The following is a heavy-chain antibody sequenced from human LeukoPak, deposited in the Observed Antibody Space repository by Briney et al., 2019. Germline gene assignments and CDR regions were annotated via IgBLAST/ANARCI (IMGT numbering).Heavy chain of an antibody. CDR2: INPSGGST. CDR3: ATASGGNHYYFDY. CDR1: GYTFTSYY. Sequence: ASVKVSCKASGYTFTSYYMHWVRQAPGQGLEWMGIINPSGGSTSYAQKFQGRVTMTRDTSTSTVYMELSSLRSEGTAVYYCATASGGNHYYFDYWGQGTLVTVSS. J-gene: IGHJ4*02. D-gene: IGHD4-23*01. V-gene: IGHV1-46*01.